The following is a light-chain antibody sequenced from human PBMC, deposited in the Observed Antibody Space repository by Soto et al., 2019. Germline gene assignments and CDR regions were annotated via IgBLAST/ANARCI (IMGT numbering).Light chain of an antibody. Sequence: EIVLTQSPGTLSLSPGERATLSCRASQSFSNNYLAWYQQKPGQAPRLLIYGASNRATGIPDRISGSGSGTEFTLTISRLEPEDFAVYYCQQYGKLPVTFGGGTKVDIK. CDR1: QSFSNNY. J-gene: IGKJ4*01. CDR3: QQYGKLPVT. V-gene: IGKV3-20*01. CDR2: GAS.